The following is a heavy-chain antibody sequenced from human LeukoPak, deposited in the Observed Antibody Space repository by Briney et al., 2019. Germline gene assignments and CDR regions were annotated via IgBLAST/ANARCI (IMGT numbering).Heavy chain of an antibody. D-gene: IGHD1-26*01. CDR1: GYTFTDYY. CDR2: INPNSGGT. CDR3: ARVGESGSYPTGSLPPDY. Sequence: GASVKVSCKASGYTFTDYYMHWVRQAPGQGLEWMGWINPNSGGTDYAQKFQGRVTMTRDTSTSTVYMELSSLRSEDTAMYYCARVGESGSYPTGSLPPDYWGQGTLVTVSS. V-gene: IGHV1-2*02. J-gene: IGHJ4*02.